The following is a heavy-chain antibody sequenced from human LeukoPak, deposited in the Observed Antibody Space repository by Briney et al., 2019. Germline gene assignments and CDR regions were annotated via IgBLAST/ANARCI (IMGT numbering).Heavy chain of an antibody. V-gene: IGHV3-30*04. CDR1: GFTFVHFS. J-gene: IGHJ5*02. CDR2: VSGEQTDK. CDR3: ARDQPGTYTMSST. Sequence: HPGGSLRLSCVASGFTFVHFSMHWVRQAPGKGLEWVAFVSGEQTDKYYADSVKGRFTISRDNSRNTLFLEMNSLRPDDTAVYYCARDQPGTYTMSSTWGQGTLVTVSS. D-gene: IGHD7-27*01.